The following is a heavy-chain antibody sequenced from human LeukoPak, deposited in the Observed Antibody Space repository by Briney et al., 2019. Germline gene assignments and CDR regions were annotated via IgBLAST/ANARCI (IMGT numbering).Heavy chain of an antibody. D-gene: IGHD2-8*01. J-gene: IGHJ4*02. CDR2: TNSGGSST. Sequence: PGGSLRLSCATSGFPFSDFSMTWVRQAPGKGLEWISTTNSGGSSTDYAESVKGRFTISRDKSKNTLYLQMSSLRVEDTAMYYCAKQSYARSLGEGGPGTLVTVSS. CDR1: GFPFSDFS. CDR3: AKQSYARSLGE. V-gene: IGHV3-23*01.